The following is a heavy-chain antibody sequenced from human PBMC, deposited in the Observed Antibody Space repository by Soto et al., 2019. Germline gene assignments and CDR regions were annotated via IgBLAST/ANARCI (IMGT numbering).Heavy chain of an antibody. CDR2: ISYDGSNK. CDR3: AKDLDDVFNACDI. CDR1: GFTFSSYG. D-gene: IGHD3-3*01. V-gene: IGHV3-30*18. Sequence: QVQLVESGGGVVQPGRSMRLSCAASGFTFSSYGMHWVRQAPGKGMEWVAVISYDGSNKYYADSVKGRFTISRDNSKNPLYLQMNSLRAEDTAVYYCAKDLDDVFNACDIWGQGTMVTVAS. J-gene: IGHJ3*02.